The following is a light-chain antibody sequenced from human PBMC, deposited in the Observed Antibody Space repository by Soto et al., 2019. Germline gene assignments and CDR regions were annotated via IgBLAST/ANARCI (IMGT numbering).Light chain of an antibody. CDR3: QQTYSTPGT. Sequence: DIQMTQSPSSLSASVGDRVTITCRASRTIAGYVNWYQQRPGEAPNLLIYAASSWQSGVPSSFRGSGSGTDFTITINSLQPEDFATFYCQQTYSTPGTFGQGTKVDIK. CDR1: RTIAGY. J-gene: IGKJ1*01. V-gene: IGKV1-39*01. CDR2: AAS.